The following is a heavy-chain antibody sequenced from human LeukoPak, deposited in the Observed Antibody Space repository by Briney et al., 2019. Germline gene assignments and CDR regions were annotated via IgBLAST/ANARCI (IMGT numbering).Heavy chain of an antibody. CDR1: GFTFSSYA. CDR3: ARGYGSYRIDY. V-gene: IGHV3-30-3*01. D-gene: IGHD1-26*01. J-gene: IGHJ4*02. CDR2: ISYDGSNK. Sequence: GGSLRLFCAASGFTFSSYAMHWVRQAPGKGLEWVAVISYDGSNKYYADSVKGRFTISRDNSKNTLYLQMNSLRAEDTAVYYCARGYGSYRIDYWGQGTLVTVSS.